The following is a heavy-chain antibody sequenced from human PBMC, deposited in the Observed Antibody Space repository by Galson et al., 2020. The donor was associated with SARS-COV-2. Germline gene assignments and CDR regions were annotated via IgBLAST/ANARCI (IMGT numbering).Heavy chain of an antibody. Sequence: GESLKISCAASGFTFSSYSMNWVRQAPGKGLEWVSSISSSSSYIYYADSVKGRFTISRDNAKNSLYLQMNSLRAEDTAVYYCARDSRDGYNSPPGYWGQGTLVTVSS. CDR2: ISSSSSYI. CDR1: GFTFSSYS. J-gene: IGHJ4*02. CDR3: ARDSRDGYNSPPGY. V-gene: IGHV3-21*01. D-gene: IGHD5-12*01.